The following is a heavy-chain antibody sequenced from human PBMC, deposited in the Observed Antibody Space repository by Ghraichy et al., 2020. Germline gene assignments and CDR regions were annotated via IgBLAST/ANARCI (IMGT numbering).Heavy chain of an antibody. CDR3: ARSQRDSSGWYGYYYYSMDD. CDR1: GFTFTRHS. CDR2: ISYDGSTQ. Sequence: GESLNISCAASGFTFTRHSMYWVRQAPGKGLEWVAVISYDGSTQYYADSVKGRFTISRDNSKNTMYLQMNSLRPQDTAVYYCARSQRDSSGWYGYYYYSMDDWGQGTRSPSP. D-gene: IGHD6-19*01. J-gene: IGHJ6*02. V-gene: IGHV3-30-3*01.